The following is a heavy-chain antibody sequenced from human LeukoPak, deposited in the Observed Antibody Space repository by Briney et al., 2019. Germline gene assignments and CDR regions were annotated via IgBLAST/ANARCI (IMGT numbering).Heavy chain of an antibody. V-gene: IGHV5-51*01. J-gene: IGHJ5*02. CDR1: GYIFTNYW. D-gene: IGHD2-2*01. Sequence: GESLKISCKTSGYIFTNYWIGWARQMPGKGLEWMAVIYPGDSRVRYNPSFQGQVTISADKSINTAYLQWSSLKASDTALYYCACRMLTSTRFEPWGQGTLVTLSS. CDR3: ACRMLTSTRFEP. CDR2: IYPGDSRV.